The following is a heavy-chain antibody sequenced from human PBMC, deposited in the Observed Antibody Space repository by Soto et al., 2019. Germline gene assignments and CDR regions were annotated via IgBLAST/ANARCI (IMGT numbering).Heavy chain of an antibody. Sequence: QVQLQESGPGLVKPSQTLSLTCTVSGGSISSGGYYWSWIRQHPGKGLEWIGYIYYSGSTYYNPPLKSRVTISVDTSKNQFSLKLSSVTAADTAVYYCASAGKQQLTQGNWFDPWGQGTLVTVSS. CDR1: GGSISSGGYY. J-gene: IGHJ5*02. CDR2: IYYSGST. V-gene: IGHV4-31*03. CDR3: ASAGKQQLTQGNWFDP. D-gene: IGHD6-13*01.